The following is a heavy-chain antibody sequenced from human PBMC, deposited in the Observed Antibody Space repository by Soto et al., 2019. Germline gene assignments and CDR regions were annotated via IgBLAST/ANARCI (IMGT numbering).Heavy chain of an antibody. D-gene: IGHD6-13*01. CDR3: ARDRGYSSSWYGWFDP. Sequence: SETLSLTCTVSGGSISSYYWSWIRQPPGKGLDWIGYIYYSGSTNYNPSLKSRVTISVDTSKNQFSLKLSSVTAADTAVYYCARDRGYSSSWYGWFDPWGQGTLVTVSS. CDR2: IYYSGST. V-gene: IGHV4-59*01. CDR1: GGSISSYY. J-gene: IGHJ5*02.